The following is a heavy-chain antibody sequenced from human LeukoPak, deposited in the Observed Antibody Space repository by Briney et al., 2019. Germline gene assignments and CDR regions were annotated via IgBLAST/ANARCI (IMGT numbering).Heavy chain of an antibody. CDR1: GFTIGTYW. D-gene: IGHD6-6*01. CDR3: AKGSHLYYFDY. J-gene: IGHJ4*02. Sequence: GGSLRLSCAASGFTIGTYWMTWVRQAPGKGLEWVSAISGSGGSTYYADSVKGRFTISRDNSKNTLYLQMNSLRAEDTAVYYCAKGSHLYYFDYWGQGTLVTVSS. V-gene: IGHV3-23*01. CDR2: ISGSGGST.